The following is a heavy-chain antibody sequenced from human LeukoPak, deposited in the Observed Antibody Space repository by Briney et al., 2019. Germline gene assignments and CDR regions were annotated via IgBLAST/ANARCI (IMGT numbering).Heavy chain of an antibody. CDR1: GGSISSSSYY. CDR3: ARSGGGLYYDILTGWPTNGFDP. D-gene: IGHD3-9*01. Sequence: SETLSLTCTVSGGSISSSSYYWGWIRQPPGKGLEWIGGIYYSGSTYYNPSLKSRVTISVDTSKNQFSLKLSSVTAAGTAVYYCARSGGGLYYDILTGWPTNGFDPWGQGTLVTVSS. J-gene: IGHJ5*02. CDR2: IYYSGST. V-gene: IGHV4-39*01.